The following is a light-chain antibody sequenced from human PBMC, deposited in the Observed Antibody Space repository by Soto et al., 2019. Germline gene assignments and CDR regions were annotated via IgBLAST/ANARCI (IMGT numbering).Light chain of an antibody. CDR1: QSISSW. V-gene: IGKV1-5*01. Sequence: DIQMTQSPSTLSASVGDRVTITCRASQSISSWLAWYQQKPGKAPKLLIYDASSFESGVPSRFSGSGSGTEFTLTISSLQPDDFATYYCQQYNSYSRRTFGQGTKVEIK. CDR2: DAS. CDR3: QQYNSYSRRT. J-gene: IGKJ1*01.